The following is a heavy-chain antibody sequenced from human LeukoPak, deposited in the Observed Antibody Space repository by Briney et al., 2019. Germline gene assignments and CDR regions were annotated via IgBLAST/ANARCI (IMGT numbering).Heavy chain of an antibody. CDR1: GFTFSDHY. V-gene: IGHV3-9*01. J-gene: IGHJ4*02. Sequence: GGSLRLSCEASGFTFSDHYMSWIRQVPGKGLEWVSGISWNNESLDYADSVKGRFIISRDNAKNSIYLQMNSLRAEDTALYYCARDWGSSGWFYFDSWGRGTLVSVSS. CDR3: ARDWGSSGWFYFDS. CDR2: ISWNNESL. D-gene: IGHD6-19*01.